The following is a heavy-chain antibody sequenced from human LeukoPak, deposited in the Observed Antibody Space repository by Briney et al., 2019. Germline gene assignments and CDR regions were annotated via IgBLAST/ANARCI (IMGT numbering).Heavy chain of an antibody. CDR2: IYHSGST. CDR1: GYSISSGYY. V-gene: IGHV4-38-2*02. Sequence: PSETLSLTCTVSGYSISSGYYWGWIRQPPGKGLEWIGSIYHSGSTYYNPSLKSRVTISVDTSKNQFSLKLSSVTAADTAVYYCARSLYYDSSGPYGMDVWGQGTTVTVSS. J-gene: IGHJ6*02. CDR3: ARSLYYDSSGPYGMDV. D-gene: IGHD3-22*01.